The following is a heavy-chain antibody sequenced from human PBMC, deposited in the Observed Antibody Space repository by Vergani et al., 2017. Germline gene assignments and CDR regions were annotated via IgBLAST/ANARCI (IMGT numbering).Heavy chain of an antibody. CDR1: GFSFSSYS. Sequence: EVQLVESGGGLVKPGGSLRLSCAASGFSFSSYSMNWVRQAPGKGLEWVASISGSSSYVFYRDSVEGRFTITRDNAKKSVYLQMNSLRAEDTAMYFCARRLWYCTHIRCAPPSYWGQGTQVGVCS. CDR2: ISGSSSYV. J-gene: IGHJ4*02. V-gene: IGHV3-21*02. CDR3: ARRLWYCTHIRCAPPSY. D-gene: IGHD2-8*01.